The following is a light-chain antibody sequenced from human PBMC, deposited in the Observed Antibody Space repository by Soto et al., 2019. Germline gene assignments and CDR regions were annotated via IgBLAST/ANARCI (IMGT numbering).Light chain of an antibody. J-gene: IGKJ1*01. V-gene: IGKV3-15*01. Sequence: EIVMTQSPATLSMSPGERVSISCRASQTVSNNLAWYQQKPGQAPRLLIYGASTRAIGVAARFSGSGSGTEFTLTITSLQSEDFATYYCQESRSALWGTCGQGTKVEVK. CDR3: QESRSALWGT. CDR2: GAS. CDR1: QTVSNN.